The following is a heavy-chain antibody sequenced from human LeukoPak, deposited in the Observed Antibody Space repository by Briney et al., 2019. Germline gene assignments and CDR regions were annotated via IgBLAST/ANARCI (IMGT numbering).Heavy chain of an antibody. V-gene: IGHV4-34*01. D-gene: IGHD1-26*01. CDR1: GGSFSGYY. CDR2: INHSGST. CDR3: ARGGSGSYLDAFDI. Sequence: PSETLSLTCAVYGGSFSGYYWSWIRQPPGKGLEWIGEINHSGSTNYNPSLKSRVTISVDTSKSQFSLKLSSVTAADTAVYYCARGGSGSYLDAFDIWGQGTMVTVSS. J-gene: IGHJ3*02.